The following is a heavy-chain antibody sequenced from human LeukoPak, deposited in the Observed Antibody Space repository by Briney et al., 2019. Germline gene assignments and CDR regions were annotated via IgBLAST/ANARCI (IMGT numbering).Heavy chain of an antibody. D-gene: IGHD1-26*01. CDR3: ARAFEWELPKHYYYYGMDV. J-gene: IGHJ6*02. CDR2: INHSGST. V-gene: IGHV4-34*01. Sequence: SETLSLTCAVYGGSFSGYYWSWIRQPPGKGLEWIGEINHSGSTNYNPSLKSRVTISVDTSKNQFSLKLSSVTAADTAVYYCARAFEWELPKHYYYYGMDVWGQGTTVTVSS. CDR1: GGSFSGYY.